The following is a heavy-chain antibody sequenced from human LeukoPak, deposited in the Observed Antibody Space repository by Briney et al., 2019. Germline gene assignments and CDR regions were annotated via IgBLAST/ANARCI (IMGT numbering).Heavy chain of an antibody. V-gene: IGHV3-21*01. CDR2: ISSSSSYI. Sequence: GGSLRLSCAASGFTFSSYSMNWVRQAPGKGLELVASISSSSSYIYYADSVKGRFTISRDNAKNSLYLQMNSLRAEDTAVYYCARDGNGDYGTIDYWGQGTLVTVSS. CDR1: GFTFSSYS. D-gene: IGHD4-17*01. CDR3: ARDGNGDYGTIDY. J-gene: IGHJ4*02.